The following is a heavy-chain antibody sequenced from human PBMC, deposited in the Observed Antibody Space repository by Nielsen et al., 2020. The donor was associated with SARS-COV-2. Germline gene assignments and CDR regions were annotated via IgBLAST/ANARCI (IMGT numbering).Heavy chain of an antibody. CDR2: IYTAGST. CDR1: GFTISSSF. Sequence: GGSLRLSCGASGFTISSSFMIWVRQAAGKGLDWVSVIYTAGSTSHADSVKGRFTISRDNSKNTLYLQMNSLRAEYTAVYYCARDNWGRMDVWGQGTTVTVSS. D-gene: IGHD7-27*01. J-gene: IGHJ6*02. V-gene: IGHV3-66*01. CDR3: ARDNWGRMDV.